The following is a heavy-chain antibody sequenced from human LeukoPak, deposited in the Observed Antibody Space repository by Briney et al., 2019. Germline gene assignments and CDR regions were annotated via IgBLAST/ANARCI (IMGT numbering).Heavy chain of an antibody. V-gene: IGHV3-21*01. Sequence: PGGSLRLSCAASGFTFNSYSMNWVRQAPGKGLEWVSSISSSSSYIYYADSVKGRFTISRDNAKNSLYLQMNSLGAEDTAVYYCASGATTPHYFAYWGQGTLVTVSS. CDR2: ISSSSSYI. D-gene: IGHD4/OR15-4a*01. CDR3: ASGATTPHYFAY. CDR1: GFTFNSYS. J-gene: IGHJ4*02.